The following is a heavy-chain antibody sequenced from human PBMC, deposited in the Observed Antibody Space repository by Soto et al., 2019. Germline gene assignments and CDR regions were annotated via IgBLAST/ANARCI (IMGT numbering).Heavy chain of an antibody. V-gene: IGHV4-30-4*01. CDR3: ARTNHDYVWGSYRFDY. D-gene: IGHD3-16*02. Sequence: SETLSLTCTVSGGSINSGDYYWSWIRQPPGKGLEWIGYISYSGTTYYKPSLRSRITISLDTSKNQFSLRLASVTAADTAVYYCARTNHDYVWGSYRFDYWGQGTMVTV. CDR1: GGSINSGDYY. CDR2: ISYSGTT. J-gene: IGHJ4*02.